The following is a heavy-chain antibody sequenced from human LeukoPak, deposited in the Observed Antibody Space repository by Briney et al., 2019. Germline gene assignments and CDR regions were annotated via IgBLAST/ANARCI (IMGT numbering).Heavy chain of an antibody. D-gene: IGHD6-13*01. CDR2: ISSSSSYI. CDR1: GFTFSSYS. CDR3: AKELSAGTGGGWEDYFDY. J-gene: IGHJ4*02. Sequence: PGGSLRLSCAASGFTFSSYSMNWVRQAPGKGLEWVSSISSSSSYIYYADSVKGRFTISRDNSKSTLYLQMNSLRAEDTAVYYCAKELSAGTGGGWEDYFDYWGQGTLVTVSA. V-gene: IGHV3-21*01.